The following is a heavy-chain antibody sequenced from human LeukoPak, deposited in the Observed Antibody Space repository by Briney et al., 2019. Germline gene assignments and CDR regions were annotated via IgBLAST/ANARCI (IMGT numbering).Heavy chain of an antibody. Sequence: ASVKVSCKASGYTFTGYYMHWVRQAPGQGLEWMGWINPNSGGTNYAQKFQGWVTMTRDTSISTAYMELSRLRSDDTAVYYCAKGRIAARPDWFDPWGQGTLVTVSS. J-gene: IGHJ5*02. V-gene: IGHV1-2*04. CDR3: AKGRIAARPDWFDP. CDR2: INPNSGGT. D-gene: IGHD6-6*01. CDR1: GYTFTGYY.